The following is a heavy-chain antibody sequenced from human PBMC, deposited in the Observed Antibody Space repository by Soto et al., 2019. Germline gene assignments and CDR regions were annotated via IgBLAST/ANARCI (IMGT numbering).Heavy chain of an antibody. CDR2: ISGSGGST. D-gene: IGHD2-8*01. J-gene: IGHJ4*02. CDR1: GFTFSSYA. V-gene: IGHV3-23*01. Sequence: EVQLLESGGGLVQPGGSLRLSCAASGFTFSSYAMSWVRQAPGKGLEWVSAISGSGGSTYYADSVKGRFTISRDNSKNTLYLQMNSLRAEDTAVYYCAKDLMVYAIERGRGVFDYWGQGTLVTVSS. CDR3: AKDLMVYAIERGRGVFDY.